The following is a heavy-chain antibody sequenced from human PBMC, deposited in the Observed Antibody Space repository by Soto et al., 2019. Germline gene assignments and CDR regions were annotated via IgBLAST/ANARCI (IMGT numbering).Heavy chain of an antibody. D-gene: IGHD3-22*01. CDR1: GYTFTSYG. Sequence: ASVKVSCKASGYTFTSYGISWVRQAPGQGLEWMGWISAYNGNTNYAQKLQGRVTMTTDTSMSTAYMELRSLRSDDTAVYYCARGYYYDSSGYYQNDFDIWGQGKMVTVS. CDR3: ARGYYYDSSGYYQNDFDI. V-gene: IGHV1-18*04. CDR2: ISAYNGNT. J-gene: IGHJ3*02.